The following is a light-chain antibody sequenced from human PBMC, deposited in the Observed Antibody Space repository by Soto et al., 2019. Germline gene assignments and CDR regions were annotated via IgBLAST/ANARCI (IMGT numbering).Light chain of an antibody. V-gene: IGLV2-23*02. CDR2: EVN. CDR3: SSYAGPITFYV. J-gene: IGLJ1*01. CDR1: SSDVGTYTL. Sequence: QSALTQPASVSGSPGQSITISCTGTSSDVGTYTLVSWYQQHPGKAPKLGIYEVNKRPAGVSKRFSGSKSGDTASLTISGLQAEDEADYYCSSYAGPITFYVFGTGTKLTVL.